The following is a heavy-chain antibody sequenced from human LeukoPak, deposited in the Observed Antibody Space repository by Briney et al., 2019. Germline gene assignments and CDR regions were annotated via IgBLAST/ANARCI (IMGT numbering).Heavy chain of an antibody. D-gene: IGHD1-26*01. V-gene: IGHV3-53*01. CDR1: GFTVSSSY. CDR3: ARDLIVGGNHDAFDI. Sequence: PGGSLRLSCAASGFTVSSSYMSWVRQAPGKGLGWVSVIYSGGTTYCADSVKGRFTISRDNSKNTLYLQMNSLRAEDTAVYYCARDLIVGGNHDAFDIWGQGTMVTVSS. J-gene: IGHJ3*02. CDR2: IYSGGTT.